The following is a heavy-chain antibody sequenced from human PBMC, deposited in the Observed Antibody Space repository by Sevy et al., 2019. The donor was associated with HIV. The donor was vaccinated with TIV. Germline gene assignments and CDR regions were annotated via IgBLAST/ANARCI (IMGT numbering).Heavy chain of an antibody. J-gene: IGHJ4*01. CDR2: IKSDGSDK. V-gene: IGHV3-7*01. Sequence: GGSLRLSCAASGFTFSIYYMTWARQAPGKGLEWVANIKSDGSDKYYVDSVKGRFTISRDNAKNSLYLQMNSLTAEGTAAYHCARYGGYIDHWGHGTLVTVSS. CDR1: GFTFSIYY. D-gene: IGHD2-15*01. CDR3: ARYGGYIDH.